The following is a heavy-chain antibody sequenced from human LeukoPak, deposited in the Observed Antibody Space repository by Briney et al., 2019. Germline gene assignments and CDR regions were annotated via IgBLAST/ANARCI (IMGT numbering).Heavy chain of an antibody. J-gene: IGHJ4*02. CDR2: LSGSGGGT. CDR1: GITLSNYG. D-gene: IGHD3-10*01. Sequence: GGSLRLSCAVSGITLSNYGMSWVRQAPGKWLEWVAGLSGSGGGTNYADSVQGRFTISRDNPKNTLYLQMNSLRAEDTVVYFCAKRGVVIRVFLVGFHKEAYYFDSWGQGALVTVSS. CDR3: AKRGVVIRVFLVGFHKEAYYFDS. V-gene: IGHV3-23*01.